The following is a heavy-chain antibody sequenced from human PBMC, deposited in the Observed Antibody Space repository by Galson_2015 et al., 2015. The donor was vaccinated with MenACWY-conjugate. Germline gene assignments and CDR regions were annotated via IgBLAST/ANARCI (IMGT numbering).Heavy chain of an antibody. CDR3: ARISGSYYLPDY. CDR1: GYSFSSHF. J-gene: IGHJ4*02. Sequence: QSGAEVKKPGESLTISCKGSGYSFSSHFIGWVRQVPGKGLEWMGIIYPDDSETRYSPSFQGQVTISADKSISTAYLQWSSLKASDTAMYYCARISGSYYLPDYWGQGTLVTVSS. CDR2: IYPDDSET. D-gene: IGHD1-26*01. V-gene: IGHV5-51*01.